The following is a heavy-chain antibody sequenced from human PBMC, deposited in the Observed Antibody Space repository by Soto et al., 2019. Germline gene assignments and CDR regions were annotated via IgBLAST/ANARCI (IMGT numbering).Heavy chain of an antibody. CDR2: IIPIFGTA. CDR3: AGGGYSSGWYEVDY. J-gene: IGHJ4*02. CDR1: GGTFSSYA. D-gene: IGHD6-19*01. V-gene: IGHV1-69*13. Sequence: ASVKVSCKASGGTFSSYAISWVRQAPGQGLEWMGGIIPIFGTANYAQKFQGRVTITADESTSTAYMELSSLRSEDTAVYYCAGGGYSSGWYEVDYWGQGTLVTVSS.